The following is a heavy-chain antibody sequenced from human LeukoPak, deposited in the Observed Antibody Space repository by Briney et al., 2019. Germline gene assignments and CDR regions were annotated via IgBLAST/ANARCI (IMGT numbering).Heavy chain of an antibody. Sequence: GGSLRLSCAVSGFTFSSYAMSWVRQAPGKGLEWVSGISGSGDSTYYADSVKGRFTISRDNSKNTLYLQMNSLGAEDTAVYYCAKKSYYYNSTGYYDYWGQGTLVTVSS. D-gene: IGHD3-22*01. V-gene: IGHV3-23*01. CDR2: ISGSGDST. J-gene: IGHJ4*02. CDR1: GFTFSSYA. CDR3: AKKSYYYNSTGYYDY.